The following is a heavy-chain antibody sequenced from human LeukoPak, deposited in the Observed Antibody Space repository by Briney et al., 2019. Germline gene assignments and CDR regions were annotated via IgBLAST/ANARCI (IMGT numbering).Heavy chain of an antibody. CDR2: VDPEDGAT. J-gene: IGHJ4*02. D-gene: IGHD6-13*01. V-gene: IGHV1-24*01. Sequence: ASVKVSCKVSGYTLTELSMHWVRQAPGKGLEWMGGVDPEDGATIYAQKFQGRVTMTEDTSTDTAYMELSSLRSEDTAVYYCTTTIAAAVWDYWGQGTLVTVSS. CDR1: GYTLTELS. CDR3: TTTIAAAVWDY.